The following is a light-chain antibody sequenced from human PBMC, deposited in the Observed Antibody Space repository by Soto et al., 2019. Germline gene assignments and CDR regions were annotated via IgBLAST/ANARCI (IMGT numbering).Light chain of an antibody. Sequence: QSVLTQPPSASGTPGQRVTISCSGSSSNIGINTVNWFQHLPGTAPKLLIFSNNQRPSGVPDRFSGSKSGTSASLAISGLPAEDEADYYCAAWDDSRSGNYVFGTGTKLTVL. CDR3: AAWDDSRSGNYV. CDR2: SNN. CDR1: SSNIGINT. V-gene: IGLV1-44*01. J-gene: IGLJ1*01.